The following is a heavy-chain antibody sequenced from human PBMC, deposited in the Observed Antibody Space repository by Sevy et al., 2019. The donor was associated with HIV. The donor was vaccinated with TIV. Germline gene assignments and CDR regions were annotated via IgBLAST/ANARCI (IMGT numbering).Heavy chain of an antibody. Sequence: ASVKVSCKASGYSFTGYYMHWVRQAPGQGLEWMGWINPKSGDTNYPQKFQDRVTVTRDTSISTAYMDLTRLTSDDTAVYYCARDGGWWYYSASEKFYAPEGIDYWGLGTLVTVSS. V-gene: IGHV1-2*02. CDR3: ARDGGWWYYSASEKFYAPEGIDY. CDR1: GYSFTGYY. D-gene: IGHD3-10*01. J-gene: IGHJ4*02. CDR2: INPKSGDT.